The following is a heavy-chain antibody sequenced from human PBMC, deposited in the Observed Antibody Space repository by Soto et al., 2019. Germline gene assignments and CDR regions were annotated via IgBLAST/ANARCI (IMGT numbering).Heavy chain of an antibody. CDR2: IYYSGST. Sequence: PPETLSLACTVSGGSISSYYWSWIRQPPGKGLEWIGYIYYSGSTNYNPSLKSRVTISVDTSKNQFSLKLSSVTAADTAVYYCARGIAAAGTGYYYGMDVWGQGTTVTVSS. D-gene: IGHD6-13*01. CDR1: GGSISSYY. J-gene: IGHJ6*02. CDR3: ARGIAAAGTGYYYGMDV. V-gene: IGHV4-59*01.